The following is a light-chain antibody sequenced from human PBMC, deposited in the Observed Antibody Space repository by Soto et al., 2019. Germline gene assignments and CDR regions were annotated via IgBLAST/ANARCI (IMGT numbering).Light chain of an antibody. CDR3: QAWDSNTYV. V-gene: IGLV1-40*01. CDR2: GNS. J-gene: IGLJ1*01. Sequence: QSVLTQPPSVSGAPGQRVTISCTGSSSNIGAGYDVHWYRQLPGTAPKLLIYGNSNRPSGVPDRFSGSNSGNTATLTISGTQAMDEADYYCQAWDSNTYVFGTGTKLTVL. CDR1: SSNIGAGYD.